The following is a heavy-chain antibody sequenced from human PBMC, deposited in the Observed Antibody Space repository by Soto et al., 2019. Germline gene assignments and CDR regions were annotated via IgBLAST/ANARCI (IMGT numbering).Heavy chain of an antibody. CDR1: GGSISSYY. V-gene: IGHV4-59*01. CDR2: IYYSGST. CDR3: ARGGIKSIAAAATYYYYGMDV. Sequence: QVQLQESGPGLVKPSETLSLTCTVSGGSISSYYWSWIRQPPGKGLEWIGYIYYSGSTNYNPSLKSRVTISVDTSKNQFPLKLSSVTAADTAVYYCARGGIKSIAAAATYYYYGMDVWGQGTTVTVSS. D-gene: IGHD6-13*01. J-gene: IGHJ6*02.